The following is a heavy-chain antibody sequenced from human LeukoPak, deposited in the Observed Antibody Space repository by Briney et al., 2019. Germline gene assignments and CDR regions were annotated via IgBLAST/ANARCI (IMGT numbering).Heavy chain of an antibody. Sequence: GGSLRLSWAASGFIFSSYAMSWVRLAPGKGLEWVSAFSGGGGSTYYADSVKGRFTISRDNSKNTVYLQMNSLRAEDTAVYYCAKSADSSSWYQDNNEYFDYWGQGTLVTVSS. CDR2: FSGGGGST. J-gene: IGHJ4*02. V-gene: IGHV3-23*01. CDR3: AKSADSSSWYQDNNEYFDY. CDR1: GFIFSSYA. D-gene: IGHD6-13*01.